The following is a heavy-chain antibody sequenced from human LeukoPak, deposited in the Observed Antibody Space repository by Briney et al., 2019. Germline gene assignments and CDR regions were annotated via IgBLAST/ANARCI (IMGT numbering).Heavy chain of an antibody. V-gene: IGHV3-21*04. Sequence: GGSLRLSCAASGFTFSSYSMNWVRQAPGKGLEWVSSISSSSSYIYYADSVKGRFTISRDNSKSTLYLQMNSLRAEDTAVYYCANSAPRQHLQYYFDYWGQGTLVTVSS. CDR1: GFTFSSYS. CDR3: ANSAPRQHLQYYFDY. D-gene: IGHD4-11*01. CDR2: ISSSSSYI. J-gene: IGHJ4*02.